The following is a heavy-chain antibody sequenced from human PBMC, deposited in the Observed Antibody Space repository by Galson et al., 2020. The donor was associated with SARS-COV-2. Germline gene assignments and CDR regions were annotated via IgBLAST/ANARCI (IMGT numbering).Heavy chain of an antibody. V-gene: IGHV4-39*07. CDR1: GDYIRNSDSY. D-gene: IGHD3-10*01. CDR2: VHSRGNA. J-gene: IGHJ4*02. Sequence: SETLSLTCTVSGDYIRNSDSYWAWMRPPPGKGLEWIGSVHSRGNAYYSPSLKRRVTISVDTSKNQFSLNLNSVTAADTAVYYCGRRISDRRYYYVDQWSQGTLVTVSA. CDR3: GRRISDRRYYYVDQ.